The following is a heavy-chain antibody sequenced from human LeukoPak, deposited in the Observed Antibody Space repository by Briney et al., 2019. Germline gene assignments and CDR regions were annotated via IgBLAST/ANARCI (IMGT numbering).Heavy chain of an antibody. CDR3: ARDRHSSGWSGDFDY. J-gene: IGHJ4*02. Sequence: PGGSLRLSCAASGFTFRSYSMNWVRQAPGKGLEWVSSISSSSSYIYYADSVKGRFTISRDNAKNSLYLQMNSLRAEDTAVYYCARDRHSSGWSGDFDYWGQGTLVTVSS. V-gene: IGHV3-21*01. D-gene: IGHD6-19*01. CDR1: GFTFRSYS. CDR2: ISSSSSYI.